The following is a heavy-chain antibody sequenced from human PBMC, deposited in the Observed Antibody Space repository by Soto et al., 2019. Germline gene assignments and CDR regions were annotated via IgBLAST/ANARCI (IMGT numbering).Heavy chain of an antibody. D-gene: IGHD3-22*01. J-gene: IGHJ4*02. CDR1: GFTFSSYG. Sequence: GGSLRLSCAASGFTFSSYGMHWVRQAPGKGLEWVAVIWYDGSNKYYEDSVKGRFTISRDNSKNTLYLQMNSLRAEDTAVYYCARDRNYDSSGFDYWGQGTLVTVSS. CDR3: ARDRNYDSSGFDY. CDR2: IWYDGSNK. V-gene: IGHV3-33*01.